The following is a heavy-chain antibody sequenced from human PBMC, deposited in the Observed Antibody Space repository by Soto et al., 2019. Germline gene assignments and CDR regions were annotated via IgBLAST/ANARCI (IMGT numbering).Heavy chain of an antibody. V-gene: IGHV4-31*03. CDR3: ASDSLMDKDGHARHYFGLDV. CDR1: GGSIRSGGYY. J-gene: IGHJ6*02. CDR2: IYYSGNT. D-gene: IGHD2-8*01. Sequence: PSETLSLTCTVSGGSIRSGGYYWSWVRQNPRRGLEWIGNIYYSGNTYYNPSLKSRLTISVDTSKNQFSLNLSSVTAADTAVYYCASDSLMDKDGHARHYFGLDVWGQGTTVTVSS.